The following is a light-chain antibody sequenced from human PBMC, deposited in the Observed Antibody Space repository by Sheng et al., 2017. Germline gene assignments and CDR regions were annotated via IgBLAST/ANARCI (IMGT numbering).Light chain of an antibody. J-gene: IGKJ4*01. CDR1: QDISNH. CDR3: QQYDNVLNLLS. V-gene: IGKV1-33*01. CDR2: DAS. Sequence: DIQLTQSPSSLSASVGDRVTITCQARQDISNHLNWYQQKPGKAPKLLIYDASNLELGVPPRFSGSGSGTDFTLAISSLQPEDFATYYCQQYDNVLNLLSFGGGTKVEIK.